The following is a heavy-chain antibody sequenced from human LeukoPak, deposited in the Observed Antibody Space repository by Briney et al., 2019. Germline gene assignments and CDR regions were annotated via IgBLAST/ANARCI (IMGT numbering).Heavy chain of an antibody. D-gene: IGHD3-9*01. Sequence: PSETLSLTCTVSGGSFRSTEFYWGWIRQPPGKGLQWIGNIYYTGSTYYNPSLNSRVSMSVDTSQNQFSLKMASVTAADTAVYYCARLSKGRYFDYIFDNWGQGTLVSVSS. CDR2: IYYTGST. CDR3: ARLSKGRYFDYIFDN. V-gene: IGHV4-39*01. CDR1: GGSFRSTEFY. J-gene: IGHJ4*02.